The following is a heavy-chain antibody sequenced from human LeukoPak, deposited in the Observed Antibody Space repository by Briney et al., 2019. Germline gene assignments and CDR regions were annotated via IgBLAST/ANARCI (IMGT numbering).Heavy chain of an antibody. CDR2: VSYSGST. CDR1: GGSISRNTYD. D-gene: IGHD3-10*01. V-gene: IGHV4-39*07. J-gene: IGHJ5*02. CDR3: ARFLWFGESLPNWFDP. Sequence: SETLSLTCIVSGGSISRNTYDWGWIRQPPGTGLEWIGSVSYSGSTPYNPSLKSRLIISLDTSEKQFSLRLSSVTAADTAVYYCARFLWFGESLPNWFDPWGQGTLVTVSS.